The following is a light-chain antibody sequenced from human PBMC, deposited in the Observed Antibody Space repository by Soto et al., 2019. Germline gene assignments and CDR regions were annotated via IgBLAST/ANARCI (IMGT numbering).Light chain of an antibody. Sequence: QSALTQPASVSGSPGQSITIPCTGNSNDVGGYKYVSWYQQYPGKAPKLMIFEVSNRPSGVSNRFSGSKSGNTASLTISGLQAEDEADYDCSSYSSTSTNVFGTGTKVTVL. V-gene: IGLV2-14*01. CDR3: SSYSSTSTNV. CDR2: EVS. CDR1: SNDVGGYKY. J-gene: IGLJ1*01.